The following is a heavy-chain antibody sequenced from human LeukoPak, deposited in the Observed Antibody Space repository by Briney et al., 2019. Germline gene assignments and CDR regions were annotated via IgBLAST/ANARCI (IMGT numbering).Heavy chain of an antibody. Sequence: GWSLRLPCAASGFTFSSYVMSWVRQGPGKGREGVSVFSGSGGSTYYAASVKGRFTISRDNAKNMLYLQMNSLRAAHTAVYYCAKGDSSNWYGVFDYWGQGTLATVSS. CDR2: FSGSGGST. CDR1: GFTFSSYV. V-gene: IGHV3-23*01. J-gene: IGHJ4*02. D-gene: IGHD6-13*01. CDR3: AKGDSSNWYGVFDY.